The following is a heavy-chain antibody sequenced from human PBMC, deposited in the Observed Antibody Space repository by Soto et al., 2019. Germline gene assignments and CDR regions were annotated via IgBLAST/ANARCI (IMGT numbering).Heavy chain of an antibody. CDR2: INAGNGNT. J-gene: IGHJ4*02. Sequence: ASVKVSCKASGYTFTSYAMHWVRQAPGQRLEWMGWINAGNGNTKYSQKFQGRVTITRDTSASTAYMELSSLRSEDTAVYYCALVGYYYDSSGLLRYRAQRTLDTGSS. CDR1: GYTFTSYA. D-gene: IGHD3-22*01. CDR3: ALVGYYYDSSGLLRY. V-gene: IGHV1-3*01.